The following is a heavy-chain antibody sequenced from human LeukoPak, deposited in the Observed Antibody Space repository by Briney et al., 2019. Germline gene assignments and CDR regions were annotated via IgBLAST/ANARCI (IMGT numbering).Heavy chain of an antibody. CDR2: IYTSGST. CDR1: GGSISSGSYY. Sequence: SQTLSLTCTVSGGSISSGSYYWSWIRQPAGKGLEWIGRIYTSGSTNYNPSLKSRVTISVDTSKNQFSLKLSSVTAADTAVYYCARVAPAAIRLLNAFDIWGQGTMVTVSS. J-gene: IGHJ3*02. CDR3: ARVAPAAIRLLNAFDI. D-gene: IGHD2-2*02. V-gene: IGHV4-61*02.